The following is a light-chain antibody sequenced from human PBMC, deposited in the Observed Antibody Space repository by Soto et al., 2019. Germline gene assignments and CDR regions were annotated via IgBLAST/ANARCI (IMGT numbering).Light chain of an antibody. J-gene: IGKJ4*01. Sequence: DIQMTQSPSSLSASLGDKVTLTCRASEDIAHYLAWYQQKPGKAPRVLLHHTSILQSGVPSRFSGSGNGKDFQVTITSLQTEDVATYYCPKYDRAPLTFGGGTKVEI. CDR3: PKYDRAPLT. V-gene: IGKV1-27*01. CDR2: HTS. CDR1: EDIAHY.